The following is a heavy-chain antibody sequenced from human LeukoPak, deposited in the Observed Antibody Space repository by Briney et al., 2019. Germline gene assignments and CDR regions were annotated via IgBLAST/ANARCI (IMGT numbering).Heavy chain of an antibody. V-gene: IGHV3-48*04. CDR3: ARDPEYYYDSSAQIDY. Sequence: GGSLRLSCAASGFTFSSYSMNWVRQAPGKGLEWVSYISSSSSTIYYADSVKGRFTISRDNAKNSLYLQMNSLRAEDTAVYYCARDPEYYYDSSAQIDYWGQGTLVTVSS. D-gene: IGHD3-22*01. CDR1: GFTFSSYS. J-gene: IGHJ4*02. CDR2: ISSSSSTI.